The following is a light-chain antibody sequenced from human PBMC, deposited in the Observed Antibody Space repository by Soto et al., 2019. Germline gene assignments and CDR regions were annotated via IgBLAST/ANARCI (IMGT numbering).Light chain of an antibody. Sequence: EIVLTQSPGTLSLSPGEGATLSCRASQSVSSSFLAWYQQKPGQAPRLLIYGASSRATGIPDRFSGSGSGTDFTLTISRLEPEDFAVYYCQQYGSSPYTFGQGPKLEIK. CDR1: QSVSSSF. CDR3: QQYGSSPYT. CDR2: GAS. V-gene: IGKV3-20*01. J-gene: IGKJ2*01.